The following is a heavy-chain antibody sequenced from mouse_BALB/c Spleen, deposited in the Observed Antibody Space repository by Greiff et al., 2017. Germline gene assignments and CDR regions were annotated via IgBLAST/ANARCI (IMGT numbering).Heavy chain of an antibody. Sequence: EVQVVESGGGLVKPGGSLKLSCAASGFTFSSYAMSWVRQTPEKRLEWVATISSGGSYTYYPDSVKGRFTISRDNAKNTLYLQMSSLRSEDTAMYYCARHEPFDYWGQGTTLTVSS. CDR3: ARHEPFDY. J-gene: IGHJ2*01. CDR1: GFTFSSYA. V-gene: IGHV5-9-3*01. CDR2: ISSGGSYT.